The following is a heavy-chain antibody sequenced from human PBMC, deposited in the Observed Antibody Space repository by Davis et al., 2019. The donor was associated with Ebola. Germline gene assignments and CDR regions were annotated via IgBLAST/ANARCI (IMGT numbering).Heavy chain of an antibody. D-gene: IGHD6-13*01. CDR3: AREAAALYYYGMDV. CDR1: GFTVSSNY. J-gene: IGHJ6*02. Sequence: GGSLRLFCAASGFTVSSNYMSWVRQAPGKGLEWVSVIYSGGSTYYADSVKGRFTISRDNSKNTLYLQMNSLRAEDTAVYYCAREAAALYYYGMDVWGQGTTVTVSS. V-gene: IGHV3-53*01. CDR2: IYSGGST.